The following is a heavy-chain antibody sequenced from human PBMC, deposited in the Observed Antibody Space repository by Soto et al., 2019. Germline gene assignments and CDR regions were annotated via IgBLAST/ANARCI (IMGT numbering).Heavy chain of an antibody. V-gene: IGHV3-21*01. CDR2: ISSSSSYI. CDR3: ARDPVSYYDYIWGSYRPLPFDY. Sequence: PGGSLRLSCAASGFTFSRYSMNWVRQAPGKGLEWVSSISSSSSYIYYADSVKGRFTISRDNAKNSLYLQMNSLRAEDTAVYYCARDPVSYYDYIWGSYRPLPFDYWGQGTLVTVSS. D-gene: IGHD3-16*02. J-gene: IGHJ4*02. CDR1: GFTFSRYS.